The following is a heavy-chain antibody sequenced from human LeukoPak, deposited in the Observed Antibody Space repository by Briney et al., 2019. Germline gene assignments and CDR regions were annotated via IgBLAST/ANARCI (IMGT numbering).Heavy chain of an antibody. V-gene: IGHV3-23*01. CDR3: ANWGAGTKGLY. J-gene: IGHJ4*02. CDR2: ISGTSGNT. Sequence: PGGSLRLSCAASGLSFSDHAMGWVRQVPGKGLEWVSSISGTSGNTHYADSVKGRFSISRDNSKNTVFLQINRLRAGDTAIYYCANWGAGTKGLYWGQGTLVTVSS. D-gene: IGHD1-1*01. CDR1: GLSFSDHA.